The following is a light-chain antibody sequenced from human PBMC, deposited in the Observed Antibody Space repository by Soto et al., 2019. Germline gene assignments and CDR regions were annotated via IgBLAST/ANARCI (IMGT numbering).Light chain of an antibody. CDR1: QSVSSSY. J-gene: IGKJ4*01. V-gene: IGKV3-20*01. CDR3: EQYDKSIT. CDR2: GAS. Sequence: EIVLTQSPGTLSLSPGERATLSCRASQSVSSSYLAWYQQKPGQAPRLLIYGASSRATGIPDRVSGSGSGTDFTLTVNRLEPEDLAVYYCEQYDKSITFGGGTNVEIK.